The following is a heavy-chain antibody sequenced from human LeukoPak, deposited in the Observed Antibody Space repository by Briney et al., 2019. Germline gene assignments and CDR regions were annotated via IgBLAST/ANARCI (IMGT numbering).Heavy chain of an antibody. CDR1: GFTFDDYA. Sequence: PGGSLRLSCAASGFTFDDYAMHWVRQAPGKGLEWVSLISGDGGRTYYADSVKGRFTVSRDNSKNSLYLQMNSVRTEDTALYYGVKDLYLDPWGQGTLVTVSS. V-gene: IGHV3-43*02. CDR2: ISGDGGRT. D-gene: IGHD3-16*01. CDR3: VKDLYLDP. J-gene: IGHJ5*02.